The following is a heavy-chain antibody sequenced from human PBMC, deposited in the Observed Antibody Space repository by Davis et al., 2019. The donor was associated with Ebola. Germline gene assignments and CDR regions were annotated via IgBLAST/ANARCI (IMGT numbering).Heavy chain of an antibody. CDR2: INHSGST. V-gene: IGHV4-34*01. CDR1: GGSFSGYY. J-gene: IGHJ5*02. Sequence: MPSETLSLTCAVYGGSFSGYYWSWTRQPPGKGLEWIGEINHSGSTNYNPSLKSRVTISVDTSKNQFSLKLSSVTAADTAVYYCARDRGFRYCSSTSCYGWGWFDPWGQGTLVTVSS. CDR3: ARDRGFRYCSSTSCYGWGWFDP. D-gene: IGHD2-2*01.